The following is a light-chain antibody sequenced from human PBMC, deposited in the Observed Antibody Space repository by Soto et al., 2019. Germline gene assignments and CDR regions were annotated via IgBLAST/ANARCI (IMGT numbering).Light chain of an antibody. CDR1: SSDIGTYNY. V-gene: IGLV2-14*03. Sequence: QSALTQPASMSGSPGQSITISCTGTSSDIGTYNYVSWYQQHPGKVPKLIIFDVSYRPSGVSIRFSGSKSGNTASLTISGLQAEDEADYYCSSYTTATSVVFGGGTKLTVL. J-gene: IGLJ3*02. CDR3: SSYTTATSVV. CDR2: DVS.